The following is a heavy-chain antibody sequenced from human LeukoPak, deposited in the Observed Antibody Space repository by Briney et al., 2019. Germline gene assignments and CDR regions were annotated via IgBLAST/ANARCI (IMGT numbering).Heavy chain of an antibody. CDR1: GGSISSSSYY. V-gene: IGHV4-39*01. CDR3: ARHVDSSGYYYVEVFDY. Sequence: SETLSLTCTVSGGSISSSSYYWGWIRQPPGKGLEWIGSIYYSGSTYYNPSLKSRVTISVDTSKNQFSLKLSSVTAADTAVYYCARHVDSSGYYYVEVFDYWGQGTLVTVSS. J-gene: IGHJ4*02. D-gene: IGHD3-22*01. CDR2: IYYSGST.